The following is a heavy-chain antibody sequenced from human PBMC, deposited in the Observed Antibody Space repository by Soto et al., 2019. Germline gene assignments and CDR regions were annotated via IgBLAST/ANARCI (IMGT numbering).Heavy chain of an antibody. D-gene: IGHD3-10*01. CDR3: ARDRVVRGVNYYYYGMDV. CDR2: IYYSGST. Sequence: QVQLQESGPGLVKPSETLSLTCTVSGGSISSYYWSWIRQPPGKGLEWIGYIYYSGSTNYNPSLKSRVTISVDTSKNQFSLKLSSVTAADTAVYYCARDRVVRGVNYYYYGMDVWGQGTTVTVSS. CDR1: GGSISSYY. J-gene: IGHJ6*02. V-gene: IGHV4-59*01.